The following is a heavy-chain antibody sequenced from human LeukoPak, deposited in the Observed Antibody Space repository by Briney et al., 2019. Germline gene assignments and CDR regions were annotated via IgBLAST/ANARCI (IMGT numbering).Heavy chain of an antibody. D-gene: IGHD6-25*01. Sequence: TGGSLRLSCAAPGVTFSSYWMHWVRQAPGKGLVWVSRINSDGSSTIYADSVKGRFTISRDNAKNTLYLQMNSLRAEDTAGYYCGRAPLHRSGGWFDPWGQGTLVTVPS. CDR1: GVTFSSYW. CDR2: INSDGSST. J-gene: IGHJ5*02. CDR3: GRAPLHRSGGWFDP. V-gene: IGHV3-74*01.